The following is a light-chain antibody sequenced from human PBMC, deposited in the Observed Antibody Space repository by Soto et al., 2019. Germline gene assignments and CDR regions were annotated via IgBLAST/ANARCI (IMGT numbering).Light chain of an antibody. V-gene: IGLV1-44*01. CDR3: ATWDDSLNGVV. J-gene: IGLJ2*01. Sequence: QSVLTQPPSASGTPGQRVSISYSGGSSNIGTNTVNWYQHLPGTAPKLLIFSNDERPSGVPDRFSGSKSGTSASLAISGLQSDDEADYYCATWDDSLNGVVLGGGTKVTVL. CDR1: SSNIGTNT. CDR2: SND.